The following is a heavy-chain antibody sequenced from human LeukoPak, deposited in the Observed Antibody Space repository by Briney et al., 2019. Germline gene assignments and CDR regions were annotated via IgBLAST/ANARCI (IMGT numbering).Heavy chain of an antibody. D-gene: IGHD3-3*01. V-gene: IGHV4-61*02. Sequence: SQTLSLTCTVSGGSVNSGSYYRTWIRQPAGKGLEWIGRMYTTGSTNYNPSLKSRFTISSDAAETQFSLKLSSVTAADTAMYYCARGVSDFWSPYYYMDVWGKGTTVTVSS. CDR2: MYTTGST. CDR3: ARGVSDFWSPYYYMDV. J-gene: IGHJ6*03. CDR1: GGSVNSGSYY.